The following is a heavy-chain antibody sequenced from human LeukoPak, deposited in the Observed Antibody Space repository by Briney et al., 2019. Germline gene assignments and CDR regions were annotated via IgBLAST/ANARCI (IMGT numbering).Heavy chain of an antibody. D-gene: IGHD4-11*01. CDR3: ARVRGRGTVTFYYYGMDV. Sequence: ASVTVSCKASGGTFSSYAISWVRQAPGQGLEWMGWMNPNSGNTGYAQKFQGRVTMTRNTSISTAYMELSSLRSEDTAVYYCARVRGRGTVTFYYYGMDVWGQGTTVTVSS. CDR1: GGTFSSYA. J-gene: IGHJ6*02. CDR2: MNPNSGNT. V-gene: IGHV1-8*02.